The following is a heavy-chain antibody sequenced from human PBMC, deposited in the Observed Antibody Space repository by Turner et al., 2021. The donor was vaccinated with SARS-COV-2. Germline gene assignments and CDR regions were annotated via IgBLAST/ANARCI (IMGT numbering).Heavy chain of an antibody. D-gene: IGHD5-18*01. CDR2: ISYDGSNK. Sequence: QVQLVESGGGVVQPGRSLRLSCAASGFTFSSYGMHWVRQAPGKGLEWVAVISYDGSNKYYADSVKGRFTISRDNSKNTLYLQMNSLRAEDTAVYYCAKGASQHFDYWGQGTLVTVSS. V-gene: IGHV3-30*18. CDR1: GFTFSSYG. CDR3: AKGASQHFDY. J-gene: IGHJ4*02.